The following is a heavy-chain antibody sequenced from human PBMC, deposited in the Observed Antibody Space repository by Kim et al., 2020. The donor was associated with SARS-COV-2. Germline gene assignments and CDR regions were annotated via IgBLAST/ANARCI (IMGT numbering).Heavy chain of an antibody. V-gene: IGHV3-30*01. Sequence: ADSGEGRFTMSRDKSKNTLYLQMNSLRAEDTAVYYCAMSRNWIPRLYFDYWGQGTLFTVSS. J-gene: IGHJ4*02. CDR3: AMSRNWIPRLYFDY. D-gene: IGHD1-1*01.